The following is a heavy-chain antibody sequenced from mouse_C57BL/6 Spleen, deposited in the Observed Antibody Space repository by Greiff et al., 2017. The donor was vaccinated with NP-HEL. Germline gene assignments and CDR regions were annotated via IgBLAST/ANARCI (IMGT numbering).Heavy chain of an antibody. D-gene: IGHD2-12*01. J-gene: IGHJ4*01. Sequence: EVQLQQSGPELVKPGASVKIPCKASGYTFTDYNMDWVKQSHGKSLEWIGDINPNNGGTIYNQKFKAKATLTVDKSSSTAYMELRSLTSEDTAVYYCARNLRGYSLYAMDYWGQGTSVTVSS. CDR2: INPNNGGT. CDR1: GYTFTDYN. V-gene: IGHV1-18*01. CDR3: ARNLRGYSLYAMDY.